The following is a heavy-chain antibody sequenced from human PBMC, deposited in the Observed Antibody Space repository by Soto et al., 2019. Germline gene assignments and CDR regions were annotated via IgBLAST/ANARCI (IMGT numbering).Heavy chain of an antibody. CDR2: ISGSGTST. V-gene: IGHV3-23*01. CDR3: AKGPRYCNREPCYSPPWFDP. D-gene: IGHD2-2*01. J-gene: IGHJ5*02. CDR1: GFTFSSYT. Sequence: GGVLRLSCAASGFTFSSYTMSWVRQAPGKGLEWVSVISGSGTSTNYADSVKGRFTISRDSSKSTLFLQMNRLRVVDTAIYYCAKGPRYCNREPCYSPPWFDPWGQGTQVTVSS.